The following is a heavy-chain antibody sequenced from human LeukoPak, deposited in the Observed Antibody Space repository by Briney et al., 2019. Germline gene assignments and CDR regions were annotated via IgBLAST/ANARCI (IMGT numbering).Heavy chain of an antibody. CDR3: ARDPYSYSYEGGMWYNWFDP. D-gene: IGHD5-18*01. CDR2: ISYDGINK. J-gene: IGHJ5*02. V-gene: IGHV3-30*04. CDR1: GFTFSNYA. Sequence: GGSLRLSCAASGFTFSNYAMHWVRQAPGKGLEWVAVISYDGINKYYADSVRGRFTTSRDNSKNILYLQMNSLSADDTAVYYCARDPYSYSYEGGMWYNWFDPWGQGTLVTVSS.